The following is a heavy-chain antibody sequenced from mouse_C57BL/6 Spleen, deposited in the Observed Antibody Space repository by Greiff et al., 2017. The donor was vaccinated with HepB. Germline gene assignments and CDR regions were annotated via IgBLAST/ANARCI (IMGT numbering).Heavy chain of an antibody. CDR1: GYTFTSYW. J-gene: IGHJ2*01. V-gene: IGHV1-53*01. CDR3: ARFGAFLYYFDY. Sequence: QVQLQQSGTELVKPGASVKLSCKASGYTFTSYWMHWVKQRPGQGLEWIGNINPSNGGTNYNEKFKSKATLTVDKSSSTAYMQLSSLTSEDSAVYYCARFGAFLYYFDYWGQGTTLTVSS. D-gene: IGHD6-1*01. CDR2: INPSNGGT.